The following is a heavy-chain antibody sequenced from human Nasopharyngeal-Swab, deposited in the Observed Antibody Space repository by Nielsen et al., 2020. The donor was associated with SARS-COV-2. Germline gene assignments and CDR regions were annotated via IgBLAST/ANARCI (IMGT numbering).Heavy chain of an antibody. CDR2: IKSKTDGGTT. CDR3: TTDGGYSYTFDY. V-gene: IGHV3-15*01. J-gene: IGHJ4*02. Sequence: TLSLTCAASGFTFNNAWMSWVRQAPGKGLEWVGRIKSKTDGGTTDYAAPVKGRFTISRDDSKNTLYLQMNSLKTEDTAVYYCTTDGGYSYTFDYWGQGTLVTVSS. D-gene: IGHD5-18*01. CDR1: GFTFNNAW.